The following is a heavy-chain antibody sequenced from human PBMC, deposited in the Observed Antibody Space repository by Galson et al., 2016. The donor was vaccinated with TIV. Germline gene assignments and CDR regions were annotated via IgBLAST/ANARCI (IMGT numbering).Heavy chain of an antibody. J-gene: IGHJ4*02. CDR2: IYPGDSYT. D-gene: IGHD3-9*01. CDR1: GYSFTSFW. CDR3: ASSRPELRYFDWQRPQYFDY. Sequence: QSGAEVKKPGESLKISCKASGYSFTSFWIGWVRQMPGKGLEWMGVIYPGDSYTTYSPSFQGQVTISADKSSNTAYLQWSSLMASDTAMYFCASSRPELRYFDWQRPQYFDYWGQGSLVTAAS. V-gene: IGHV5-51*01.